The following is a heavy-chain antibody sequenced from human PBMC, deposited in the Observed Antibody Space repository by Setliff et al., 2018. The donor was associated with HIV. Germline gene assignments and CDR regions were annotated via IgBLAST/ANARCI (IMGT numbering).Heavy chain of an antibody. V-gene: IGHV1-2*02. Sequence: ASVKVSCKASGYTLAGYFMPWVRQAPGQGLEWMGWINPNSGGTNYAQKFQGRVTMTRDTSISTAYLYLSRLRSDDTAVSSCARGAGNPHWYYDTWSGPSSGYFQHWGQGTLVTVSS. CDR1: GYTLAGYF. D-gene: IGHD3-3*01. CDR2: INPNSGGT. CDR3: ARGAGNPHWYYDTWSGPSSGYFQH. J-gene: IGHJ1*01.